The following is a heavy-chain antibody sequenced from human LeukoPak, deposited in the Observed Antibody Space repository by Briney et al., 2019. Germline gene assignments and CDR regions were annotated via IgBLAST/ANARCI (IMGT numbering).Heavy chain of an antibody. V-gene: IGHV4-34*01. CDR3: AKEALGGATDY. Sequence: SETLSLTCAVYGGSFSGYYWSWIRQPPGKGLEWIGEINHSGSTNYNPSLKSRVTISVDTSKNQFSLKLSSVTAADTAVYYCAKEALGGATDYWGQGTLVTVSS. CDR1: GGSFSGYY. CDR2: INHSGST. J-gene: IGHJ4*02. D-gene: IGHD1-26*01.